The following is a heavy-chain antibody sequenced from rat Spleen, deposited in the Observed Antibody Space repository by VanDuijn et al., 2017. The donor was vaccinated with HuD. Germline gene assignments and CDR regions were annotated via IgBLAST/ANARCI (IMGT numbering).Heavy chain of an antibody. V-gene: IGHV5-7*01. CDR1: GFTFSDYN. Sequence: EVQLVESGGGLVQPGRSLKLSCAASGFTFSDYNMAWVRQAPKKGLEWVATITYAGRSAYYRDSVKGRLTISRNNAKSTLYLQKDRLRSEDKEAYYCTTGYSSIHWGQGVMVTVSS. D-gene: IGHD1-2*01. CDR2: ITYAGRSA. CDR3: TTGYSSIH. J-gene: IGHJ2*01.